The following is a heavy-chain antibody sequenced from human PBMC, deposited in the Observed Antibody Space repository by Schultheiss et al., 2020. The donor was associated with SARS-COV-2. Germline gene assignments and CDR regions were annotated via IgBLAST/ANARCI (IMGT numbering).Heavy chain of an antibody. CDR3: ARVYYGSGTSYYYYYGMDV. J-gene: IGHJ6*02. CDR1: GGSVSSGSYY. Sequence: SETLSLTCTVSGGSVSSGSYYWNWVRQPPGKGLEWIGEINHSGSTNYNPSLKRRVTMSVDTSKNQFSLKLNSVTAADTAVYYCARVYYGSGTSYYYYYGMDVWGQGTTVTVSS. CDR2: INHSGST. D-gene: IGHD3-10*01. V-gene: IGHV4-39*07.